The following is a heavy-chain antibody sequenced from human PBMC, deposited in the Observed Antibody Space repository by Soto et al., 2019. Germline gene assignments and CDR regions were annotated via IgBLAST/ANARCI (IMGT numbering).Heavy chain of an antibody. CDR2: ISAYNGNT. V-gene: IGHV1-18*04. CDR3: ARDRDTAMDPYYYYGMDV. CDR1: GYTFTSYG. D-gene: IGHD5-18*01. Sequence: ASVKVSCKASGYTFTSYGISWVRQAPGQGLEWMGWISAYNGNTNYAQKLQGRVTMTTDTSTSTAYMELRSLRSDDTAVYYCARDRDTAMDPYYYYGMDVWGQGTTVTVSS. J-gene: IGHJ6*02.